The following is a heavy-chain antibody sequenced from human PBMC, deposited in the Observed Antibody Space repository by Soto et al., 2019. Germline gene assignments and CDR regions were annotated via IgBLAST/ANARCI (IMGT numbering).Heavy chain of an antibody. CDR1: GFTFSSYA. V-gene: IGHV3-23*01. CDR2: STGGGGSI. Sequence: GGSLRLSCAASGFTFSSYAMSWVRQAPGKGLEWVSASTGGGGSIYNADSVKGRFTISRDKSKNTLYLQMNSLRAEDTAVYYCAKIVGGNKWNPKDYYYNGLDVWGQGTTVTVSS. CDR3: AKIVGGNKWNPKDYYYNGLDV. J-gene: IGHJ6*02. D-gene: IGHD1-20*01.